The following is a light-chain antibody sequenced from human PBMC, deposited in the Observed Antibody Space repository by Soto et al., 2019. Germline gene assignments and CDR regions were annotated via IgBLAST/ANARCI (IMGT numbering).Light chain of an antibody. CDR2: ATS. Sequence: DVQMTKTPSSLSAFVGDRVTITCRASQGIAPYLAWFQQKPGKVPKLLIYATSTLQSGVPSRFSGSGSGTDFTLTISSLQPEDVATYYCQKYNTAPLTLGGGTKVDSK. CDR1: QGIAPY. CDR3: QKYNTAPLT. V-gene: IGKV1-27*01. J-gene: IGKJ4*01.